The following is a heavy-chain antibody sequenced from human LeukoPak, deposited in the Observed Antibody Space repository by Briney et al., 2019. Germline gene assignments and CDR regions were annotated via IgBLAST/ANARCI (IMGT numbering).Heavy chain of an antibody. V-gene: IGHV4-34*01. J-gene: IGHJ3*02. CDR2: INHSGST. CDR3: ARARNYYDSSGFYYEGDAFDI. D-gene: IGHD3-22*01. Sequence: SETLSLTCAVYGGSFSGYYWSWIRQPPGKGLEWIGEINHSGSTNYNPSLKSRVTISVDTSKKQFSLKLSSVTAADTAVYYCARARNYYDSSGFYYEGDAFDIWGQGTMVTVSS. CDR1: GGSFSGYY.